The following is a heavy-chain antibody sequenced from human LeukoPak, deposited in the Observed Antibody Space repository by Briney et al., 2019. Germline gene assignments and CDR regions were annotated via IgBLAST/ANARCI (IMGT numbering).Heavy chain of an antibody. CDR3: ARGGPWVVATINDYYLDV. CDR2: SSAYNGDG. Sequence: ASVKVSCQASGYNFITIATSWVRQAPGQGLECMGWSSAYNGDGNFVQKFQGRVTMTTDTSTNTAYMELRSLRYDDTAVYYCARGGPWVVATINDYYLDVWGKGTTVTVSS. J-gene: IGHJ6*03. D-gene: IGHD5-24*01. CDR1: GYNFITIA. V-gene: IGHV1-18*01.